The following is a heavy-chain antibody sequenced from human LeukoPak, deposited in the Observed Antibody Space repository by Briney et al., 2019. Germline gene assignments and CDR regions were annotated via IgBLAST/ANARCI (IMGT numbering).Heavy chain of an antibody. CDR2: ISYDGSNK. J-gene: IGHJ4*02. Sequence: GRSLRLSGAASGFTFSSYAMHWDRQAPGKGLEWVAVISYDGSNKYYADSVKGRFTISRDNSKNTLYLQMNSLRAEDTAVYYCASGEYYYGSGSSTQRDYWGQGTLVTVSS. D-gene: IGHD3-10*01. V-gene: IGHV3-30-3*01. CDR1: GFTFSSYA. CDR3: ASGEYYYGSGSSTQRDY.